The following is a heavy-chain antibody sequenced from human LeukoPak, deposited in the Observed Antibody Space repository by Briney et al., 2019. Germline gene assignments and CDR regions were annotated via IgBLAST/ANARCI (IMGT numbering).Heavy chain of an antibody. J-gene: IGHJ4*02. CDR2: ISGSGGST. CDR1: GFTFSSCA. CDR3: AKDAPVNIVVVPAANS. Sequence: GGSPRLSCAASGFTFSSCAMSWVRQAPGKGLEWVSAISGSGGSTYYADSVKGRFTISRDNSQNTLYLQMNSLRDEDTAVYYCAKDAPVNIVVVPAANSWGQGTLVTVSS. D-gene: IGHD2-2*01. V-gene: IGHV3-23*01.